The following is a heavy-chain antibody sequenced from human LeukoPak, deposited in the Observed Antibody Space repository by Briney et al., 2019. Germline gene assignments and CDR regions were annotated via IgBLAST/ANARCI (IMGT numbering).Heavy chain of an antibody. D-gene: IGHD3-22*01. CDR1: GGSISSYY. CDR2: IYYSGST. CDR3: ARDPGDYYDSSGFFDY. Sequence: KPSETLSLTCTVSGGSISSYYWSRIRQPPGKGLEWIGYIYYSGSTNYNPSLKGRVTISVDTSKNQFSLKLSSVTAADTAVYYCARDPGDYYDSSGFFDYWGQGTLVTVSS. V-gene: IGHV4-59*01. J-gene: IGHJ4*02.